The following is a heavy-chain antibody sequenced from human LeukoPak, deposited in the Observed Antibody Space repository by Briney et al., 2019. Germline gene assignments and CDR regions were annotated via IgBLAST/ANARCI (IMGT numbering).Heavy chain of an antibody. V-gene: IGHV4-34*01. D-gene: IGHD6-19*01. CDR2: INHSGST. CDR1: GGSFSGYY. J-gene: IGHJ4*02. Sequence: SETLSLTCAVYGGSFSGYYWSWIRQPPGKGLEWIGEINHSGSTNYNPSLKSRVTISVDTSKNQFSLKLSSATAADTAVYYCASLYSSGWPDYWGQGGLVTVSS. CDR3: ASLYSSGWPDY.